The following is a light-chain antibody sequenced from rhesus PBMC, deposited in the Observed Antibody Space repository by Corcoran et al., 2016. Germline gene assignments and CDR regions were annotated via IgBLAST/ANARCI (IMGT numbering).Light chain of an antibody. CDR1: QGISSY. CDR2: YET. Sequence: DIQMTQSPSSVSASVGDRVTITCRASQGISSYLAWYQQNPGKAPKLLFNYETTLQSGVPSRFRGSGSGTELTLTISSLMPEDFATYYCQQYNSLPYSFGQGTKVEIK. J-gene: IGKJ2*01. CDR3: QQYNSLPYS. V-gene: IGKV1-25*01.